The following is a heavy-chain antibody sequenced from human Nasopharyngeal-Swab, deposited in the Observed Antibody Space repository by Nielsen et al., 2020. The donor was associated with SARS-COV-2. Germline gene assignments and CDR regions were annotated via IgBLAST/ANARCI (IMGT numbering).Heavy chain of an antibody. V-gene: IGHV3-9*01. J-gene: IGHJ6*02. Sequence: WIRQPPGKGLEWVSGISWNSGSIGYADSVKGRFTISRDNAKNSLYLQMNSLRAEDTAVYYCARCRDIVVVPAARPYYYYGMDVWGQGTTVTVSS. CDR3: ARCRDIVVVPAARPYYYYGMDV. D-gene: IGHD2-2*01. CDR2: ISWNSGSI.